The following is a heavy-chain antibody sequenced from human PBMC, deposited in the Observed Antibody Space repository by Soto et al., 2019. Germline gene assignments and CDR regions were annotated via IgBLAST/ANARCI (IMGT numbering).Heavy chain of an antibody. V-gene: IGHV4-31*03. J-gene: IGHJ6*02. CDR3: ARDSHDFWSGQDPTYGMDV. CDR1: GGSISSGGYY. D-gene: IGHD3-3*01. Sequence: SETLSLTCTVSGGSISSGGYYWSWIRQHPGKGLEWIGYIYYSGSTYYNPSLKSRVTISVDTSKNQFSLKLSSVTAADTAVYYCARDSHDFWSGQDPTYGMDVWGQGTTVTVSS. CDR2: IYYSGST.